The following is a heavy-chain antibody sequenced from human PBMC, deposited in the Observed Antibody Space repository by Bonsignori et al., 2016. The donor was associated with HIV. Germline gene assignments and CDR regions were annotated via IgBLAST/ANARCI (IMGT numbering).Heavy chain of an antibody. D-gene: IGHD5-12*01. Sequence: WIGQPPGKGLEWVAFIRYDGSNKYYADSVKGRFTISRDNSKNTLYLQMNSLRAEDTAVYYCAKEVADFRLLGWFDPWGQGTLVTVSS. CDR2: IRYDGSNK. J-gene: IGHJ5*02. V-gene: IGHV3-30*02. CDR3: AKEVADFRLLGWFDP.